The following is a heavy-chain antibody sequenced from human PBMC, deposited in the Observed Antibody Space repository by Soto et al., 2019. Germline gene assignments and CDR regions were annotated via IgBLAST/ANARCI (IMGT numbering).Heavy chain of an antibody. CDR2: IYYSGST. CDR3: ARVGWEDDSSGSFDY. Sequence: SETLSLTCTVSGGSISSSSYYWGWIRQPPGKGLEWIGSIYYSGSTNYNPSLKSRVTISVDTSKNQFSLKLSSVTAADTAVYYCARVGWEDDSSGSFDYWGQGTLVTVS. CDR1: GGSISSSSYY. V-gene: IGHV4-39*07. J-gene: IGHJ4*02. D-gene: IGHD3-22*01.